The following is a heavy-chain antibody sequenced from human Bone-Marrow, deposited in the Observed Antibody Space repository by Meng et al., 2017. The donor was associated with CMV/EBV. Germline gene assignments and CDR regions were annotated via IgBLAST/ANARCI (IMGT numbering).Heavy chain of an antibody. CDR2: IIPILGIA. CDR1: GGTFSSYT. D-gene: IGHD3-22*01. CDR3: AHDSSGYRGWFGP. V-gene: IGHV1-69*02. J-gene: IGHJ5*01. Sequence: SVNSCKASGGTFSSYTISWVRQAPGQGLEWMGRIIPILGIANYAQKFQGRVTITADKSTSTAYMELSSLRSEDTAVYYCAHDSSGYRGWFGPWGQGHLGNGAS.